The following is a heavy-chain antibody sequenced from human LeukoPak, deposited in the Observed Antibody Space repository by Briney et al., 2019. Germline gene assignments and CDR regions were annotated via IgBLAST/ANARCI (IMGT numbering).Heavy chain of an antibody. V-gene: IGHV3-53*01. D-gene: IGHD5-12*01. CDR3: VQSSPTIDY. Sequence: GGSLRLSCAASGFTVSSNYMSWVRQAPGKGLEWVSVIYSGGSTYYADSVKGRFTISRDNAKNTMYLQMNSLRVEDTAVYYCVQSSPTIDYWGQGTLVTVSS. CDR2: IYSGGST. J-gene: IGHJ4*02. CDR1: GFTVSSNY.